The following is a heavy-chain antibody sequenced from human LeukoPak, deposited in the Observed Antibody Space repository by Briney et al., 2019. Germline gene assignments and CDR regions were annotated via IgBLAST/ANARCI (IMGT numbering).Heavy chain of an antibody. J-gene: IGHJ3*02. CDR3: ARHASGDNGNAFDI. CDR1: GGSISSYY. CDR2: IYYSGST. V-gene: IGHV4-59*08. Sequence: SETLSLTCTVSGGSISSYYWSWIRQPPGKGVEWIGYIYYSGSTNYNPSLKSRVTISVDTSKNHFSLKLNSVTAADTAVYYCARHASGDNGNAFDIWGQGTMVTVS. D-gene: IGHD4-17*01.